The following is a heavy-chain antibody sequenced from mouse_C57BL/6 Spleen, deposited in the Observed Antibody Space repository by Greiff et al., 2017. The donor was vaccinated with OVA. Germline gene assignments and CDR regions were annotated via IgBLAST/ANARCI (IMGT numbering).Heavy chain of an antibody. Sequence: QVQLQQPGAELVRPGSSVKLSCKASGYTFTSYWMHWVKQRPIQGLEWIGNIDPSDSETHYNQKFKDKATLTVDKSSSTAYMQLSSLTSEDSAVYYCARGRYGNRYYAMDYWGQGTSVTVSS. CDR1: GYTFTSYW. CDR2: IDPSDSET. D-gene: IGHD2-10*02. CDR3: ARGRYGNRYYAMDY. J-gene: IGHJ4*01. V-gene: IGHV1-52*01.